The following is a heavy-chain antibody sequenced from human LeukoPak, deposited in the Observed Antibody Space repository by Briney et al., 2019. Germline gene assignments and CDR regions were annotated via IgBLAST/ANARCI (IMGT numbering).Heavy chain of an antibody. V-gene: IGHV4-34*01. CDR3: ARIVGIAARRGIDY. J-gene: IGHJ4*02. D-gene: IGHD6-6*01. CDR2: INHSGST. CDR1: GGSFSGYY. Sequence: SGTLSLTCAVYGGSFSGYYWSWIRQPPGKGLEWIEEINHSGSTNYNPSLKSRVTISVDTSKNQFSLKLSSVTAADTAVYYCARIVGIAARRGIDYWGQGTLVTVSS.